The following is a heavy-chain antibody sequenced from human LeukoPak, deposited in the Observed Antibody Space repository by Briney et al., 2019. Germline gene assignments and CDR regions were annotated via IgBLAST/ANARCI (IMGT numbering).Heavy chain of an antibody. D-gene: IGHD1-20*01. CDR1: GYTFTSYG. Sequence: GASVKVSCKVSGYTFTSYGISWVRQAPGQGLEWMGWISAYNGSTNYAQKLQGRVTMTTDTSTSTAYMELRSLRSDDTAVYYCARQPYSITGTNNWFDPWGQGTLVTVSS. V-gene: IGHV1-18*01. CDR2: ISAYNGST. CDR3: ARQPYSITGTNNWFDP. J-gene: IGHJ5*02.